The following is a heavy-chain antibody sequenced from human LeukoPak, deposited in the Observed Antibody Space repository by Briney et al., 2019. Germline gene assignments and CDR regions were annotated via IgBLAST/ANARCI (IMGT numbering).Heavy chain of an antibody. D-gene: IGHD3-3*01. Sequence: SETLSLTCTVSGGSISSYYWSWIRQPPGKGLEWIGYIYYGGSTNYNPSLKRRVTISVDTSKNQFSLKLSSVPAADTAVYYCARDHPFWRGYYGAYYHMDVWGKGTTVTVPS. CDR1: GGSISSYY. V-gene: IGHV4-59*12. J-gene: IGHJ6*03. CDR2: IYYGGST. CDR3: ARDHPFWRGYYGAYYHMDV.